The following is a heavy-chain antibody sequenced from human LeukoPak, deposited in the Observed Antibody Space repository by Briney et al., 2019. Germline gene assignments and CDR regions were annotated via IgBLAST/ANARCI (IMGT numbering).Heavy chain of an antibody. CDR1: GGSFSGYY. D-gene: IGHD3-22*01. Sequence: SETLSLTCAVYGGSFSGYYWSWIRQPPGKGLEWIGEINHSGSTNYNPSLKSRVTISVDTSKNQFSLKLSSVTAADTAVYYCARGRYYYDSSGYYNWFDPWGQGTLVTVSS. CDR3: ARGRYYYDSSGYYNWFDP. J-gene: IGHJ5*02. CDR2: INHSGST. V-gene: IGHV4-34*01.